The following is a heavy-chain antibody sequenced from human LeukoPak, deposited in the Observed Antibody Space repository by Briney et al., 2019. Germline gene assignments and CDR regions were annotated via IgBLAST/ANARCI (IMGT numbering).Heavy chain of an antibody. Sequence: ASVTVSCKASGYTFTSYAMHWVRQAPGQRLEWMGWINAGNGNTKYSQKFQGRVTITRDTSASTAYMELSSLRSEDTAVYYCARLNPEYYYFDYWGQGTLVTVSS. CDR2: INAGNGNT. CDR1: GYTFTSYA. D-gene: IGHD6-6*01. CDR3: ARLNPEYYYFDY. J-gene: IGHJ4*02. V-gene: IGHV1-3*01.